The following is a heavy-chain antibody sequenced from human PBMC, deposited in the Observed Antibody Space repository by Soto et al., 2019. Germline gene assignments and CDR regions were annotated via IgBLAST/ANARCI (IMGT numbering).Heavy chain of an antibody. Sequence: GGSLRLSCAASGFTFSSYWMSWVRQAPGKGLEWVANIKQDGREKYYGDSVKGRFTISRDNAKNSLYLQMNSLRAEDTAVYYCARDREPRWVVVVAAAPFDPWGQGTLVTVSS. J-gene: IGHJ5*02. V-gene: IGHV3-7*01. CDR1: GFTFSSYW. CDR2: IKQDGREK. CDR3: ARDREPRWVVVVAAAPFDP. D-gene: IGHD2-15*01.